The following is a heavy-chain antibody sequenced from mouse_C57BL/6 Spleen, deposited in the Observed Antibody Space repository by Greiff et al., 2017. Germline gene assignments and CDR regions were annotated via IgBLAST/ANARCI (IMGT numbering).Heavy chain of an antibody. V-gene: IGHV1-19*01. CDR3: ARGGFTTVVASGAMDY. Sequence: VQLKESGPVLVKPGASVKMSCKASGYTFTDYYMNWVKQSHGKSLEWIGVINPYNGGTSYNQKFKGKATLTVDKSSSTAYMELNSLTSEDSAVYYCARGGFTTVVASGAMDYWGQGTSVTVSS. D-gene: IGHD1-1*01. CDR1: GYTFTDYY. CDR2: INPYNGGT. J-gene: IGHJ4*01.